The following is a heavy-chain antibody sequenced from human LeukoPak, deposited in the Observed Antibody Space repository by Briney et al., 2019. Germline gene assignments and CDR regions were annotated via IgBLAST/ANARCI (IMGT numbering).Heavy chain of an antibody. J-gene: IGHJ4*02. D-gene: IGHD3-10*01. V-gene: IGHV4-34*01. CDR1: GGSFSGYY. CDR3: ARRRITMVRGVTVYFDY. Sequence: SETLSLTCAVYGGSFSGYYWSWLRQPPGKGLEWIGEINHSGSTNYNPSLKSRVTISVDTSKNQFSLKLSSVTAADTAVYYCARRRITMVRGVTVYFDYWGQGTLVTVSS. CDR2: INHSGST.